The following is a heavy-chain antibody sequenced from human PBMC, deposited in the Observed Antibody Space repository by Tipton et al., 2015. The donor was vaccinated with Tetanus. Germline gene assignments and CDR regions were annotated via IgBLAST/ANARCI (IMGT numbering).Heavy chain of an antibody. CDR2: LYYTGTP. D-gene: IGHD7-27*01. CDR1: GGSISTTSDY. CDR3: ARHSLKLGMWAFDI. J-gene: IGHJ3*02. Sequence: TLSLTCTVSGGSISTTSDYWGWIRQPPGTGLEWIGSLYYTGTPYYNPSLKSRLPFSVDTSKNQFSLRLSSVTASDTAVYFCARHSLKLGMWAFDIWGRGTLVTVSS. V-gene: IGHV4-39*01.